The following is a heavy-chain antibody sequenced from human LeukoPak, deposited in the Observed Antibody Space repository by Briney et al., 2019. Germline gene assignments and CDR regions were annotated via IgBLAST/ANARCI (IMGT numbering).Heavy chain of an antibody. V-gene: IGHV1-3*01. CDR1: GYSFTSYW. D-gene: IGHD3-10*01. CDR3: ARDRGTFYGSGSVHDY. CDR2: INAGNGNT. Sequence: GESLKISCKGSGYSFTSYWIGWVRQAPGQRLEWMGWINAGNGNTKYSQKFQGRVTITRDTSASTAYMELSSLRSEDTAVYYCARDRGTFYGSGSVHDYWGQGTLVTVSS. J-gene: IGHJ4*02.